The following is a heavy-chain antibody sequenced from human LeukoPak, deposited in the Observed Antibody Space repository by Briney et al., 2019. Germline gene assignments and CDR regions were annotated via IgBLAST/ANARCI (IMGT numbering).Heavy chain of an antibody. J-gene: IGHJ4*02. CDR1: GFAFSTYA. CDR3: AKRLEYCSTTSCYFSD. CDR2: ISGSGAST. V-gene: IGHV3-23*01. Sequence: PGGSLRLSCAASGFAFSTYALSWVRQAPGQGLEWVSSISGSGASTYYADSVKGRFTISRDNSRNTLYLQLDSLRAEDTAIYYCAKRLEYCSTTSCYFSDWGQGTLVTVSS. D-gene: IGHD2-2*01.